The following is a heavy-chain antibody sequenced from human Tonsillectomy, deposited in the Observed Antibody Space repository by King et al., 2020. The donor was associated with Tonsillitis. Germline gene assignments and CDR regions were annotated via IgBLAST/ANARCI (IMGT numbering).Heavy chain of an antibody. V-gene: IGHV1-2*02. CDR2: INPNSGGT. Sequence: QLVQSGAEVKKPGASVKVSCKASGYTFNGYYMHWVRQAPGQGLEWMGWINPNSGGTKYAQKFQGRVTMTRDTSINTAYMELSRLRSDDTAIYYCARTTVTDAFDIWVQGTMVTVSS. CDR1: GYTFNGYY. CDR3: ARTTVTDAFDI. J-gene: IGHJ3*02. D-gene: IGHD4-17*01.